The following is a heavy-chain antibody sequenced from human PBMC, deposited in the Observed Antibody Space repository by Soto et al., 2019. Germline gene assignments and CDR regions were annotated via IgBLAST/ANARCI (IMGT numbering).Heavy chain of an antibody. CDR3: GGAPHNNGFKFFH. D-gene: IGHD1-1*01. V-gene: IGHV1-69*01. Sequence: QVQLVQSGPEMKKPGSSVKVSCKISGGTFSGTAINWVRQAPGQGHEWVGGIIPVFATTHYPQKFQGRVTITADDSTNTVYLELNRLRSDDTAVYHCGGAPHNNGFKFFHWGQGTGVTVSS. J-gene: IGHJ1*01. CDR2: IIPVFATT. CDR1: GGTFSGTA.